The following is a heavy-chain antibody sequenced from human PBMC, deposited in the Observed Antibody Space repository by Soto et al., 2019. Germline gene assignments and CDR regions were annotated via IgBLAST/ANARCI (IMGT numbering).Heavy chain of an antibody. CDR3: ATSPVTKVRFDY. J-gene: IGHJ4*02. Sequence: EVQLVESGGGLIQPGGSLRLSCVTSGLTVSGNYMTWVRQAPGKGLEWVSLISSGGTTYYADSVKGRFTISRDNSKNTLYLQMDSLRVEDTAIYYCATSPVTKVRFDYWGQGTLVTVSS. D-gene: IGHD4-17*01. V-gene: IGHV3-53*01. CDR2: ISSGGTT. CDR1: GLTVSGNY.